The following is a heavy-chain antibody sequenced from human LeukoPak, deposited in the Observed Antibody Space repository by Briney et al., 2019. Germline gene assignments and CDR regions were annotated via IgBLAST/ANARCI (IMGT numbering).Heavy chain of an antibody. D-gene: IGHD5-18*01. V-gene: IGHV3-66*01. Sequence: PGRSLRLSCAASGFTVSSNYMSWVRQTPGKGLEWVSVIYSGGSTYYADSVKGRFTISRDNSKNTLFLQMNSLTVEDTAVYYCARAKIGYSYLIDYWGQGTLVTVSS. J-gene: IGHJ4*02. CDR3: ARAKIGYSYLIDY. CDR2: IYSGGST. CDR1: GFTVSSNY.